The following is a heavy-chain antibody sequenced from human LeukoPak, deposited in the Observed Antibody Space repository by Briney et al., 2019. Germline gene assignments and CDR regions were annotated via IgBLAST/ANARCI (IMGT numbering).Heavy chain of an antibody. CDR2: IYPGDSDT. CDR3: ARLPGRYCSAGTCYISNFDY. V-gene: IGHV5-51*01. Sequence: GESLKISCKGSGYSFTFYWIGWVRQMPGKGLEWMGIIYPGDSDTRYSPSFQGQVTISADKSISTAYLQWSSLKASDTAMYYCARLPGRYCSAGTCYISNFDYWGQGTLVTVSS. J-gene: IGHJ4*02. D-gene: IGHD2-15*01. CDR1: GYSFTFYW.